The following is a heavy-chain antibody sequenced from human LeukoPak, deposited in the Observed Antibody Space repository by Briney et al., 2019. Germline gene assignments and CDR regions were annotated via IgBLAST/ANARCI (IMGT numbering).Heavy chain of an antibody. CDR3: ARVGDCSGGSCYSDFYYFDY. J-gene: IGHJ4*02. CDR2: IYSGGST. Sequence: GGSLRLSCAASGFTVSSNYMSWVRQAPGKGLEWVSVIYSGGSTYYADSVKGRSTISRDNSKNTLYLQMNSLRAEDTAVYYCARVGDCSGGSCYSDFYYFDYWGQGTLVTVSS. V-gene: IGHV3-66*02. CDR1: GFTVSSNY. D-gene: IGHD2-15*01.